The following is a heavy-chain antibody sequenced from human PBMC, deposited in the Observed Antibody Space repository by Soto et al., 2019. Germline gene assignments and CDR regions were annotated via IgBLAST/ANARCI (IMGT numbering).Heavy chain of an antibody. D-gene: IGHD2-2*01. J-gene: IGHJ6*02. V-gene: IGHV5-51*01. CDR1: GYSFTSYW. CDR3: ARHTVRYCSSTSCYGYYYYGMDV. Sequence: GESLKISCKGSGYSFTSYWIGWVRQMPGKGLEWMGIIYPGDSDTRYSPSFQGQVTISADKSISTAHLQWSSLKASDTAMYYCARHTVRYCSSTSCYGYYYYGMDVWGQGTTVTVSS. CDR2: IYPGDSDT.